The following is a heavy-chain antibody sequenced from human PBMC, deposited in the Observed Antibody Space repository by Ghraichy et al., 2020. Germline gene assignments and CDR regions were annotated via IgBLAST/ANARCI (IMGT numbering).Heavy chain of an antibody. V-gene: IGHV3-7*01. CDR1: GFTFSSYW. D-gene: IGHD6-13*01. CDR2: IKQDGSEK. CDR3: ARDHRAAKLVRSRVYYYGMDV. Sequence: GGSLRLSCAASGFTFSSYWMSWVRQAPGKGLEWVANIKQDGSEKNYVDSVKGRFTISRDNAKNSLYLKMNSLRAEDTAVYYCARDHRAAKLVRSRVYYYGMDVWGQGNTXTXCS. J-gene: IGHJ6*02.